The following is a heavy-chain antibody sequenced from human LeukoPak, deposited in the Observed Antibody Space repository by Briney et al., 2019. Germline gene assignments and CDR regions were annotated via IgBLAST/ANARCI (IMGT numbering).Heavy chain of an antibody. Sequence: GGSLRLSCAASGFPFSTYDMTWVRQAPGKALEWVSAIRVTDGSAYYADSVKGRFTISRDNSKNTLYLQMNSLRAEDTAVYYCAKVPCSSTSCYYYYYMDVWGKGTTVTVSS. CDR2: IRVTDGSA. CDR3: AKVPCSSTSCYYYYYMDV. D-gene: IGHD2-2*01. CDR1: GFPFSTYD. J-gene: IGHJ6*03. V-gene: IGHV3-23*01.